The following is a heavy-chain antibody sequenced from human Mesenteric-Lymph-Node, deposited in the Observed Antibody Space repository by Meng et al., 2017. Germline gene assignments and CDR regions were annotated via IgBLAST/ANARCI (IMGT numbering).Heavy chain of an antibody. Sequence: GSLRLSCTVSGGSISSYYWSWIRQPPGKGLEWIGYIYYSGSTNYNPSLKSRVTISVDTSKNQFSLKLSSVTAADTAVYYCARAITGTDYYYYGMDVWGQGTTVTVSS. CDR1: GGSISSYY. J-gene: IGHJ6*02. D-gene: IGHD1-7*01. CDR2: IYYSGST. CDR3: ARAITGTDYYYYGMDV. V-gene: IGHV4-59*01.